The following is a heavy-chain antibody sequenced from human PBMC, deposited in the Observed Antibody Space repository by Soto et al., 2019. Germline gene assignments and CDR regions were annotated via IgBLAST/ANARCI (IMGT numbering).Heavy chain of an antibody. J-gene: IGHJ4*02. CDR3: TSLVGVPAAIGY. Sequence: EVQLVESGGGLVQPGGSLTLSCAASGFTFSGSAMHWVRQASGKGLEWVGRIRSKANSYSTAYAASVKGRFTISRDDSKNTAYLQMNSLKTEDTAVYYCTSLVGVPAAIGYWGQGTLVTVSS. V-gene: IGHV3-73*02. CDR2: IRSKANSYST. CDR1: GFTFSGSA. D-gene: IGHD2-2*02.